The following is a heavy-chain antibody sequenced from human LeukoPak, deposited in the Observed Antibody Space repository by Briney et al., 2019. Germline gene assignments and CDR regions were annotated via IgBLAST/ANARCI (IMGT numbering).Heavy chain of an antibody. CDR1: GFTFSNYG. CDR3: ARDMHASFDY. J-gene: IGHJ4*02. CDR2: IWYDGSNK. D-gene: IGHD2-2*01. Sequence: GRSLRLSCAASGFTFSNYGMHWVRQAPGKGLEWVAVIWYDGSNKYYADSVKGRFTISRDNSKNTLYLQMNSLRAEDTAVYYCARDMHASFDYWGQGTLVRVSS. V-gene: IGHV3-33*01.